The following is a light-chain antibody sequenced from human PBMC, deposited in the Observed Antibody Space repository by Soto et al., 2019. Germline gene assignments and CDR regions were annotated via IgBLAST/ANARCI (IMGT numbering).Light chain of an antibody. V-gene: IGKV3-11*01. CDR2: DAS. Sequence: EIVLTQSPVTMSLSPGERATLSCRASQSVRTYLAWYQVKPGQAPRLLIYDASSRASGVPARFSGSWSGTYFTLTISSLEPEDFALYYCQQRNSWPPITFGQGTLLEI. J-gene: IGKJ5*01. CDR1: QSVRTY. CDR3: QQRNSWPPIT.